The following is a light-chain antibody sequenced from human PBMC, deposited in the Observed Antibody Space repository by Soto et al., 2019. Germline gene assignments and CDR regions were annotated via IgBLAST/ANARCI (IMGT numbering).Light chain of an antibody. CDR2: GAS. CDR1: ESVSTN. CDR3: QQYGSSPGT. J-gene: IGKJ1*01. V-gene: IGKV3-20*01. Sequence: EIEMTQSPATLSLAPGERVTLSCRASESVSTNLAWYQQKAGQAPRLLIYGASSRATGIPDRFSGSGSGTDFTLTISRLEPEDFAVYYCQQYGSSPGTFGQGTKVDIK.